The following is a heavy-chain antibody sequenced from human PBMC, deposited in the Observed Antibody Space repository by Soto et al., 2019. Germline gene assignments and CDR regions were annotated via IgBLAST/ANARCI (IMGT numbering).Heavy chain of an antibody. V-gene: IGHV1-69*06. D-gene: IGHD3-10*01. CDR2: IIPIFETP. CDR3: ATHGATTMARGAMKHYYYVMDV. J-gene: IGHJ6*02. Sequence: QVQLVQSGAEAGKPGSSVKVSCRASGGIFSSFTISWVRQAPGQGLEWLGWIIPIFETPTYSQKFQDRVTITADKSTNTVYMELSGLRSEDTAVYYCATHGATTMARGAMKHYYYVMDVWGQGTTVTVSS. CDR1: GGIFSSFT.